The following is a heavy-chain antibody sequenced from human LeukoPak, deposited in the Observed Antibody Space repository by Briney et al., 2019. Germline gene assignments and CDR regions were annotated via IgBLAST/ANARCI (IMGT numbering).Heavy chain of an antibody. D-gene: IGHD5-12*01. CDR3: AKALGGYSGYDPKDAFDI. Sequence: GGSLRLSCAASGFAFSSYAMHWVRQAPGKGLEWVAVISYDGSNKYYADSVKGRFTISRDNSKNTLYLQMNSLRAEDTAVYYCAKALGGYSGYDPKDAFDIWGQGTMVTVSS. V-gene: IGHV3-30-3*01. CDR2: ISYDGSNK. J-gene: IGHJ3*02. CDR1: GFAFSSYA.